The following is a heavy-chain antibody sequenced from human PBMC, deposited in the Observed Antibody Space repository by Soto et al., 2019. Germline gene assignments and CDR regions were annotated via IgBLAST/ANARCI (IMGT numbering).Heavy chain of an antibody. V-gene: IGHV4-39*01. D-gene: IGHD6-19*01. Sequence: LXLTCSVSCGSINVSSYFWGWVRQPPGKGLEWIGSIYYSGITYYNPSLRRRVTISVDTSKNQFSLKLSSVTAADTAVFYCARHYSSGSRNWFDPWGQGTLVTVSS. CDR2: IYYSGIT. CDR3: ARHYSSGSRNWFDP. CDR1: CGSINVSSYF. J-gene: IGHJ5*02.